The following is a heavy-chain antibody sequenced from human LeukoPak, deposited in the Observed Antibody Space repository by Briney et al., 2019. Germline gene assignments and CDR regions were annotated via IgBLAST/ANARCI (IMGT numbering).Heavy chain of an antibody. V-gene: IGHV4-30-2*01. CDR3: ARGDYSSGWYSRSPKYFQH. CDR2: IYHSGST. J-gene: IGHJ1*01. Sequence: SSETLSLTCTVSGGSISSGGYYWSWIRQPPGKGLEWIGYIYHSGSTYYNPSLKSRVTISVDRSKNQFSLKLSSVTAADTAVYYCARGDYSSGWYSRSPKYFQHWGQGTLVTVSS. CDR1: GGSISSGGYY. D-gene: IGHD6-19*01.